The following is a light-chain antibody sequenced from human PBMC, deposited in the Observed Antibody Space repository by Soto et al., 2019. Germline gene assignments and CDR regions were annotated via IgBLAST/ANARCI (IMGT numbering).Light chain of an antibody. V-gene: IGKV1-33*01. CDR2: DAS. J-gene: IGKJ4*01. CDR1: QDINNL. CDR3: QQYNDLPLT. Sequence: DIQMTQSPSSLSASVGDRVTITCQASQDINNLLNWYQQKPGQAPRLLIYDASKLEVGVPARFSGRGSGTDFSFTISSLQPEDFATYYCQQYNDLPLTFGGGTRMEIK.